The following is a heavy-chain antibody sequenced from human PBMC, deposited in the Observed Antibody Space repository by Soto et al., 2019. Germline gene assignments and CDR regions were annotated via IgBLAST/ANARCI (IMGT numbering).Heavy chain of an antibody. CDR3: ARDRGYYYDSSGPNYDYCGMDV. CDR2: ISYDGSNK. J-gene: IGHJ6*02. Sequence: QVQLVESGGGVVQPGRSLRLSCAASGFTFSSYAMHWVRQAPGKGLEWVAVISYDGSNKYYADSVKGRFTISRDNSKNTLYLQMNSLRAEDTAVYDWARDRGYYYDSSGPNYDYCGMDVWGQGTTVTVSS. V-gene: IGHV3-30-3*01. D-gene: IGHD3-22*01. CDR1: GFTFSSYA.